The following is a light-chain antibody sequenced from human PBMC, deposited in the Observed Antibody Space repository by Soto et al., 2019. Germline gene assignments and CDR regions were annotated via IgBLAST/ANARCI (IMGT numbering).Light chain of an antibody. CDR2: AAS. CDR1: QSISSY. Sequence: DIQMTQSRSSLSSSVGDIFTITCRASQSISSYLNWYQQKPGKAPKLLIYAASSLQSGVPSRFSGSGSGTDFTLTISSLQPEDFATYYCQQSYSTLWTFGQGTKVDIK. J-gene: IGKJ1*01. CDR3: QQSYSTLWT. V-gene: IGKV1-39*01.